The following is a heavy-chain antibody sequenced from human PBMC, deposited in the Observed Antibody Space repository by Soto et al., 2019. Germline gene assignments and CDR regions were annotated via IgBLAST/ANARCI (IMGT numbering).Heavy chain of an antibody. CDR3: ARHVEEQWPLN. D-gene: IGHD6-19*01. J-gene: IGHJ4*02. Sequence: SETLSLTCTVSGGSISSSSYYWGWIRQPPGKGLEWIGSIYYSGSTYYNPSLKSRVTISVDTSKNQFSLKLSSVTAADTAVYYCARHVEEQWPLNWGQGTLVTVSS. V-gene: IGHV4-39*01. CDR1: GGSISSSSYY. CDR2: IYYSGST.